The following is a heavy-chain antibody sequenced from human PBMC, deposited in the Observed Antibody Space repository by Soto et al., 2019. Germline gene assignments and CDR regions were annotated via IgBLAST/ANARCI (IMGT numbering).Heavy chain of an antibody. J-gene: IGHJ6*02. CDR3: ARGQEVLWNEGSLGLHDLEG. V-gene: IGHV1-8*01. D-gene: IGHD1-1*01. CDR2: MNPNSGNT. CDR1: RYTFISYD. Sequence: QVQLVQSGAEVKKSGASVKVSCKASRYTFISYDINWVRQATGQGLEWMGWMNPNSGNTGYAQKFQGRITVTRNTAINTAYMERGSLRSEDSAVTYCARGQEVLWNEGSLGLHDLEGWGEGRTVTVS.